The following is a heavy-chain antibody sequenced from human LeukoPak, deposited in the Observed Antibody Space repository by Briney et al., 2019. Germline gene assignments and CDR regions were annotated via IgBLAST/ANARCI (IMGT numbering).Heavy chain of an antibody. Sequence: ASVKVSCKASGYTFNNYGISWVRQAPGQGLEWMGWVTSCSGDKNYPQKFQGRVTMSTDTSTSTAYMELRSPRFDDTGIYYCAKDWHILTGRNCFDPWGQGTLVTVSS. D-gene: IGHD3-9*01. J-gene: IGHJ5*02. CDR2: VTSCSGDK. CDR1: GYTFNNYG. V-gene: IGHV1-18*01. CDR3: AKDWHILTGRNCFDP.